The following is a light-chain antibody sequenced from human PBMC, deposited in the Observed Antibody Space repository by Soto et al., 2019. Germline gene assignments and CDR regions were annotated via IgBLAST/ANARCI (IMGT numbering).Light chain of an antibody. J-gene: IGKJ4*01. CDR2: GAS. Sequence: EIVLTQSPGTLSFSPGQRATLSWRPSQSVSSSYLAWYQKNPGQAPRLLIYGASSRATGIPDRFSGSGSGTDFTLTISRLEPEDFAVYFCQQYGSSPLTFGGGTK. CDR3: QQYGSSPLT. V-gene: IGKV3-20*01. CDR1: QSVSSSY.